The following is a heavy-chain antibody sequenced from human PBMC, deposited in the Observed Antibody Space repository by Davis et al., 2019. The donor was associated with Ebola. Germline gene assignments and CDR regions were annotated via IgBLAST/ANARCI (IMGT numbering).Heavy chain of an antibody. CDR2: IYSGGST. CDR1: GITVSNSG. V-gene: IGHV3-53*01. CDR3: ARGTARYYFDY. Sequence: GSLKISCEASGITVSNSGMHWVRQAPGKGLEWVPVIYSGGSTYYADSVKGRFTISRDNSKNTLYLQMNSLRAEDTAVYYCARGTARYYFDYWGQGTLVTVSS. J-gene: IGHJ4*02. D-gene: IGHD3-16*02.